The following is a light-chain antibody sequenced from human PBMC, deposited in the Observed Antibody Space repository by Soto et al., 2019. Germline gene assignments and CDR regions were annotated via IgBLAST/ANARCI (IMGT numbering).Light chain of an antibody. V-gene: IGKV1-5*03. J-gene: IGKJ1*01. Sequence: DIQMTQSPSTLSASVGDRATITCRASQSISSWLAWYQQKPGKAPKLLIYKASSLESGVPSRFSGSGSGTEFTLTISSLQPDDFVTYYCQQYNSYWTFGQGTKVEIK. CDR2: KAS. CDR1: QSISSW. CDR3: QQYNSYWT.